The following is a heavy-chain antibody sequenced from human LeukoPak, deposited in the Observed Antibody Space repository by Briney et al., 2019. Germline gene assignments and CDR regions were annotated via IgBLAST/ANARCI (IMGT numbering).Heavy chain of an antibody. V-gene: IGHV1-18*04. CDR2: IGAYNGDT. CDR3: TRDHCRGDNCPSFDY. J-gene: IGHJ4*02. Sequence: ASVKVSCKPSGYTFTSFGISWVRQAPGQGLEWMGWIGAYNGDTDYAQKFQGRVTMTTDTSTSTAYMDLRSLRSDDTAVYYCTRDHCRGDNCPSFDYWGQGTLVTVSS. D-gene: IGHD2-15*01. CDR1: GYTFTSFG.